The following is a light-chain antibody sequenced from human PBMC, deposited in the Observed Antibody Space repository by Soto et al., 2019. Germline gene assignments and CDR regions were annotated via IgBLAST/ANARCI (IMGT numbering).Light chain of an antibody. V-gene: IGKV3-11*01. J-gene: IGKJ4*01. CDR3: QHRSDWPQIT. Sequence: EILLTQSPATLSLSPGERATLSCGASRSVSGYLAWYQQKPGQAPRLLIYGASQRATGIPDRFSGSGSWTDYTLTISSLETEDFAVYYCQHRSDWPQITFGGGTKVDIK. CDR2: GAS. CDR1: RSVSGY.